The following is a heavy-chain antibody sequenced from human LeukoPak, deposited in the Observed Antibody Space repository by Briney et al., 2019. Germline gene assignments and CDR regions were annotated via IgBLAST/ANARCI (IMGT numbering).Heavy chain of an antibody. D-gene: IGHD6-13*01. CDR3: ARDLGGSSSWYGPFDP. CDR1: GGSIRSSYYC. J-gene: IGHJ5*02. V-gene: IGHV4-39*07. Sequence: PSETLSLTCTVSGGSIRSSYYCWGWIRQPPGKGLEWIGSIYDSGSTYYNPSLKSRVTISVDTSKNQFSLKLSSVTAADTAVYYCARDLGGSSSWYGPFDPWGQGTLVTVSS. CDR2: IYDSGST.